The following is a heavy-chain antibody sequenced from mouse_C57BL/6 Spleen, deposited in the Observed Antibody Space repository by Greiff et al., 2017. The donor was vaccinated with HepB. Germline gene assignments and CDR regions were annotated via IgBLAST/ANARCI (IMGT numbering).Heavy chain of an antibody. V-gene: IGHV1-26*01. CDR2: INPNNGGT. D-gene: IGHD2-4*01. CDR3: ARLLDYDRNY. CDR1: GYTFTDYY. J-gene: IGHJ2*01. Sequence: EVQLQQSGPELVKPGASVKISCKASGYTFTDYYMNWVKQSHGKSLEWIGDINPNNGGTSYNQKFKGKATLTVDKSSSTAYMELRSLTSEDSAVYYCARLLDYDRNYSGQGTTLTVSS.